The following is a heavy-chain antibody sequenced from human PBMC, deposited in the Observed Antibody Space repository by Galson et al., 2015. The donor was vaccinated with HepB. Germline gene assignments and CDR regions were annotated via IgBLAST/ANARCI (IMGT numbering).Heavy chain of an antibody. CDR2: IIPIFGTA. CDR1: GGTFSSYA. V-gene: IGHV1-69*13. CDR3: AGIIAVAGNDYYYGMDV. J-gene: IGHJ6*02. Sequence: SVKVSCKASGGTFSSYAISWVRQAPGQGLEWMGGIIPIFGTANYAQKFQGRVTITADESTSTAYMELSSLRSEDTAVYYCAGIIAVAGNDYYYGMDVWGQGTTVTVSS. D-gene: IGHD6-19*01.